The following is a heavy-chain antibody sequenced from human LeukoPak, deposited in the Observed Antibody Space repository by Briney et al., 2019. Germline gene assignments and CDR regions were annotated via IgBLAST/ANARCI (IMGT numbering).Heavy chain of an antibody. CDR2: MNPNSGNT. CDR3: AVPIVGATTGYFDY. V-gene: IGHV1-8*01. Sequence: ASVKVSCKASGYTFTSYDINWVRQATGQGLEWMGWMNPNSGNTGYAQKFQGRVTMSRNTSISTAYMELSSLRSEDTAVYYCAVPIVGATTGYFDYWGQGTLVTVSS. D-gene: IGHD1-26*01. CDR1: GYTFTSYD. J-gene: IGHJ4*02.